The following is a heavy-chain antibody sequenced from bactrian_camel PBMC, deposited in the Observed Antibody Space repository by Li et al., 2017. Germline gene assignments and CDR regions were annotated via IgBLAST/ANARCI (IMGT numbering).Heavy chain of an antibody. CDR3: AAAGTWCGGSWYQKYAY. CDR2: IDSDGST. Sequence: HVQLVESGGSSVQTGGSLKLSCVGSGSTFNNYCMGWFRQAPGKEREELATIDSDGSTRYVDSVKGRFTISKAKDNAKTILYLQMNSLKVEDTGTYICAAAGTWCGGSWYQKYAYWGQGTQVTVS. J-gene: IGHJ4*01. CDR1: GSTFNNYC. D-gene: IGHD6*01. V-gene: IGHV3S53*01.